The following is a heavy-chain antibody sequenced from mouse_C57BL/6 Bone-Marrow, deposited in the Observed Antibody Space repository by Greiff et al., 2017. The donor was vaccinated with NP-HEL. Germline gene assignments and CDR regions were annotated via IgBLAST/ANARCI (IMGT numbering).Heavy chain of an antibody. Sequence: QVQLKESGAELARPGASVKLSCKASGYTFTSYGISWVKQRTGQGLEWIGEIYPRSGNTYYNEKFKGKATLTADKSSSTAYMELRSLTSEDSAVYICARERELLPYYFVYWGQGTPLTVSS. J-gene: IGHJ2*01. CDR2: IYPRSGNT. V-gene: IGHV1-81*01. D-gene: IGHD2-12*01. CDR1: GYTFTSYG. CDR3: ARERELLPYYFVY.